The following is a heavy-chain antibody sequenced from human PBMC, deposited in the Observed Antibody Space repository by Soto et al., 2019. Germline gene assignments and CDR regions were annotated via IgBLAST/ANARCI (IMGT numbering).Heavy chain of an antibody. J-gene: IGHJ3*02. CDR1: GFTFSSYW. V-gene: IGHV3-7*01. D-gene: IGHD3-3*01. CDR3: ARGVTKGVDAFNM. Sequence: EVQLVESGGGLVQPGGSLKLSCAASGFTFSSYWMTWVRQAPGKGLEWVANINPDGSEKYYVDSVKGRFTISRDNSKNSLYLQMDSPRAEDTVVYFCARGVTKGVDAFNMWGQGSIVTVSS. CDR2: INPDGSEK.